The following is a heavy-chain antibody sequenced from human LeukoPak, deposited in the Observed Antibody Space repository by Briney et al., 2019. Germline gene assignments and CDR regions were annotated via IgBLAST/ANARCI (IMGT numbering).Heavy chain of an antibody. CDR3: AREGDSSSWST. D-gene: IGHD6-13*01. CDR2: IYYSGST. V-gene: IGHV4-59*01. CDR1: GGSISSYY. J-gene: IGHJ5*02. Sequence: PSETLSLTCTVAGGSISSYYWSWVRQPPGKGLEWIGYIYYSGSTNYNPSLKSRVTISVDTSKNQFSLKLSSVTAADTAVYYCAREGDSSSWSTWGQGTLVTVSS.